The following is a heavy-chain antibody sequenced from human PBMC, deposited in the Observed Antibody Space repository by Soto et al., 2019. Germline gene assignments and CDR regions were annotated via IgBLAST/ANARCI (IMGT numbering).Heavy chain of an antibody. CDR3: ANAYYYDSSGYWSTVGFDY. CDR2: IITIFGTA. Sequence: ASVKVSCKASGGTFSSYAISWVRQAPGQGLEWMGGIITIFGTANYEQKFQGSVTNPADESTSTAYMELCSLRSEDTAVYYCANAYYYDSSGYWSTVGFDYWGQGTLVTVSS. V-gene: IGHV1-69*13. CDR1: GGTFSSYA. D-gene: IGHD3-22*01. J-gene: IGHJ4*02.